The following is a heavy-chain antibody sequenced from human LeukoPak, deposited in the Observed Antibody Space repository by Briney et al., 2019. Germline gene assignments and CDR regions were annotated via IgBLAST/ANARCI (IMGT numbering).Heavy chain of an antibody. D-gene: IGHD6-13*01. CDR3: ARDQSVRLLQTSSTYFKHVFAI. V-gene: IGHV1-18*01. J-gene: IGHJ3*02. CDR2: ISAYNGNT. Sequence: ASVKVSCKTSGYTFTNYVISWVRQSPGLGLEWMGWISAYNGNTNYAQKVQGRVTMTTDTSTSTAYMELRSLRFDDPAVYYCARDQSVRLLQTSSTYFKHVFAIWGQGSMVTVSS. CDR1: GYTFTNYV.